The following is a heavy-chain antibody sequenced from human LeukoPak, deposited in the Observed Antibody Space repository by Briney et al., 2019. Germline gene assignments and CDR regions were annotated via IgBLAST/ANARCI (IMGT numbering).Heavy chain of an antibody. J-gene: IGHJ4*02. D-gene: IGHD3-9*01. CDR2: INPNSGGT. CDR1: GYTFTGYY. V-gene: IGHV1-2*02. Sequence: ASVKVSCKASGYTFTGYYMHWVRQAPGQGLEWMGWINPNSGGTNYAQKFQGRVTMTRDTSISTAYMELSRLRSDDTAVYYCARGGKYYDILTGYFAPFDYWGQGTLVTVSS. CDR3: ARGGKYYDILTGYFAPFDY.